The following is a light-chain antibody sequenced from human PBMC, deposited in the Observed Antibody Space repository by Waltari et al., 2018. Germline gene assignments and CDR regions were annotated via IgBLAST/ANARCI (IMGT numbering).Light chain of an antibody. CDR1: QSISTY. Sequence: DTQMTQSPSSLSASVGDRVTITCRTSQSISTYLNRYQQKPGKAPKLLIYSASTLQSGAPSRFSGSGSGTDFTLTISSLQPEDFATYFCQQGYSSLVTFGQGTKVEV. V-gene: IGKV1-39*01. CDR2: SAS. CDR3: QQGYSSLVT. J-gene: IGKJ1*01.